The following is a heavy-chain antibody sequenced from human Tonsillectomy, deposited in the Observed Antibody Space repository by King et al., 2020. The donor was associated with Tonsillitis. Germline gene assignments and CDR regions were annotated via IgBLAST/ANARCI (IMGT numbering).Heavy chain of an antibody. CDR3: ARDGLGYYYGSGSYYKDTLFDY. CDR1: GFTFSSYS. CDR2: ISSSSSTI. Sequence: VQLVESGGGLVQPGGSLRLSCAASGFTFSSYSMNWVRQAPGKGLEWVSYISSSSSTIYYADSVKGRFTISRDNAKNSLYLQMNSLRAEDTAVYYCARDGLGYYYGSGSYYKDTLFDYWGQGTLVTVSS. J-gene: IGHJ4*02. D-gene: IGHD3-10*01. V-gene: IGHV3-48*01.